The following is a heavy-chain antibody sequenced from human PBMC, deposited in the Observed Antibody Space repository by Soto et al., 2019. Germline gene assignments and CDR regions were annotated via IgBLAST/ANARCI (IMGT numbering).Heavy chain of an antibody. CDR1: GFTFSSYA. J-gene: IGHJ6*02. D-gene: IGHD6-13*01. CDR2: ISGGGGST. V-gene: IGHV3-23*01. Sequence: GGSLRLSCAASGFTFSSYAMSWVRQAPGKGLERVSAISGGGGSTYYADSVKGRFTISRDNSKNTLYLQMNSLRAEDTAVYYCANDLVAAAGHYYYYYGMDVWGQGTTVTVSS. CDR3: ANDLVAAAGHYYYYYGMDV.